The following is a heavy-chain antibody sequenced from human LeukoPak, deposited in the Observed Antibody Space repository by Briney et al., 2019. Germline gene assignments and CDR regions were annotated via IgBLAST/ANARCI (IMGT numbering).Heavy chain of an antibody. Sequence: GESLKISCKGSGYSFSDYWIGWVRQMPGKGLELMGIIYPGDSDNRYRPSFQGQVTISADKSISTAYLQWSSLKASDTAMYYCARLHGDYAYFQPWGQGTLVTVSS. CDR1: GYSFSDYW. CDR3: ARLHGDYAYFQP. CDR2: IYPGDSDN. J-gene: IGHJ1*01. V-gene: IGHV5-51*01. D-gene: IGHD4-17*01.